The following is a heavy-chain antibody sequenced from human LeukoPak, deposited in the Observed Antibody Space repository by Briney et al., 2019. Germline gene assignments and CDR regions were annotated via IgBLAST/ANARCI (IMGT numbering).Heavy chain of an antibody. V-gene: IGHV1-2*02. D-gene: IGHD2-2*01. Sequence: ASVKVSCKASGYTFTGYYMHWVRQAPGQGLEWIGWINPNSGGTNYAQKFQGRVTMTRDTSISTAYMELSRLRSDDTAVYYCARADIVVVPAAITLWGQGTLVTVSS. CDR1: GYTFTGYY. J-gene: IGHJ4*02. CDR2: INPNSGGT. CDR3: ARADIVVVPAAITL.